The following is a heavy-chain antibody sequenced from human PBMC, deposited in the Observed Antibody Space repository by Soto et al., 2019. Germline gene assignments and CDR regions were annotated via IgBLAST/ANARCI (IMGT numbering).Heavy chain of an antibody. CDR2: INVYNGNT. V-gene: IGHV1-18*01. CDR3: ARDTSRGEYDY. Sequence: QVQLVQSGAEVKKPGASVKVSCKASGYTFTSYGISWERQAPGQGLEWMGWINVYNGNTNYAQKLQGRVTMTTDTSTSTAYLDLRSLRSDDTAVYFCARDTSRGEYDYWGQGPLVTVSS. CDR1: GYTFTSYG. D-gene: IGHD3-10*01. J-gene: IGHJ4*02.